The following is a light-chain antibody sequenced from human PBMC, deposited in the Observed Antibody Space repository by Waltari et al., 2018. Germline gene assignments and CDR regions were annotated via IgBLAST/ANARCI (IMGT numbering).Light chain of an antibody. J-gene: IGLJ1*01. CDR1: NSDVGGYNL. Sequence: QSALTQPASVSGSPGQSTTISCAGTNSDVGGYNLASWYHQHPGKAPKLLILAVSRRPSGVSNRFSGSKSGNTASLTISGLQAEDEAEYYCGSYASSNTHVFGAGTKVTVL. V-gene: IGLV2-14*01. CDR3: GSYASSNTHV. CDR2: AVS.